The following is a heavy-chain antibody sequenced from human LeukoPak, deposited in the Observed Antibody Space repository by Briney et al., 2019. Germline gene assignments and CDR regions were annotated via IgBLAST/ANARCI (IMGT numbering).Heavy chain of an antibody. D-gene: IGHD1-26*01. Sequence: GGSLRLSCAASGFTVSSNYMSWVRQAPRKGLEWVSVIYSGGSTYYADSVKGRFTISRDNSKNTLYLQMNSLRAEDTAVYYCARDSSGSYYLLDYWGQGTLVTVSS. CDR2: IYSGGST. J-gene: IGHJ4*02. V-gene: IGHV3-66*01. CDR1: GFTVSSNY. CDR3: ARDSSGSYYLLDY.